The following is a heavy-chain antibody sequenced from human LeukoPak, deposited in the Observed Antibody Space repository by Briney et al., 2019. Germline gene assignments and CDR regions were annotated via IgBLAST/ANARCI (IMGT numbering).Heavy chain of an antibody. J-gene: IGHJ4*02. D-gene: IGHD1-1*01. CDR1: GFTVSSNY. V-gene: IGHV3-53*01. Sequence: GGSLRLSCAASGFTVSSNYMSWVRQAPGKGLEWVSVIYSGGSTYYADSVKGRFTIFRDNAKNSLSLQMNSLRADDTAVYYCAREVLGTASAFDYWGQGTLVTVSS. CDR3: AREVLGTASAFDY. CDR2: IYSGGST.